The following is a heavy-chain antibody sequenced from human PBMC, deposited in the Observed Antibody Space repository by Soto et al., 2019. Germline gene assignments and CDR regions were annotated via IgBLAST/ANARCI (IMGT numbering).Heavy chain of an antibody. J-gene: IGHJ4*02. V-gene: IGHV3-23*01. CDR1: GFTFSSYG. CDR2: ISGRDGST. D-gene: IGHD1-26*01. CDR3: AKDRLSGSYHRYFDS. Sequence: SGFTFSSYGMHWVRQSPGKWLEWVAAISGRDGSTYYADSVKGRFTISRDSSKNTLYLQMNSLRAEDTAVYYCAKDRLSGSYHRYFDSLGQGTLVTVSS.